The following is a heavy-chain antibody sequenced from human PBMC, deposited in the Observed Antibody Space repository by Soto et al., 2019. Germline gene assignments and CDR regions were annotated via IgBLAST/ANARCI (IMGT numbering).Heavy chain of an antibody. J-gene: IGHJ2*01. CDR3: ARIIAAAGGRRYFDL. CDR1: GFTFSDYY. D-gene: IGHD6-25*01. Sequence: QVQLVESGGGLAKPGGSLRLSCAASGFTFSDYYMSWIRQAPGKGQEWVSYIDSSSSYTNYADSVKGRSTITRDNAKNSLYLQMNSLRAEDTAVYYCARIIAAAGGRRYFDLWGRGTLVTVSS. CDR2: IDSSSSYT. V-gene: IGHV3-11*05.